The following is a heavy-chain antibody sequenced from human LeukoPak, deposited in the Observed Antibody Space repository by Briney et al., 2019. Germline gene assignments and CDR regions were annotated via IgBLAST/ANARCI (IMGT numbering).Heavy chain of an antibody. V-gene: IGHV3-23*01. CDR3: AKDGDYYYDSSGYYYRAYAFDI. D-gene: IGHD3-22*01. Sequence: GGSLRLSCAASGFTFSSYAMSWVRQAPGKGLEWVSAISGSGGSTYYADSVKGRFTISRDNSKNTLYLQMNSLRAEDTAVYYCAKDGDYYYDSSGYYYRAYAFDIWGQGTMVTVSP. CDR1: GFTFSSYA. CDR2: ISGSGGST. J-gene: IGHJ3*02.